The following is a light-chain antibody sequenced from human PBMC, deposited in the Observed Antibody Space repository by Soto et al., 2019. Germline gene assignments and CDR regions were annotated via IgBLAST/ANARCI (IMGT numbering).Light chain of an antibody. V-gene: IGKV1-39*01. CDR1: QGISRY. Sequence: DIQMTQSQSSLSASVGDRVTITCRASQGISRYLNWYQQKPGKAPKVLIYAASNLESGVPSRFSGSGSGTDFSLTISSLQAGDFATYFCQETFTTPYTFGQGTKLEIK. CDR2: AAS. CDR3: QETFTTPYT. J-gene: IGKJ2*01.